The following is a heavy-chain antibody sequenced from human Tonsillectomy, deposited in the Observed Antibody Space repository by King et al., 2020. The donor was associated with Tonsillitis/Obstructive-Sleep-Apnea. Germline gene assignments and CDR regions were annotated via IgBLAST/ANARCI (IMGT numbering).Heavy chain of an antibody. CDR2: IYYSGST. Sequence: VQLQESGPGLVKPSETLSLTCTVSGGSISSYSWSWIRQPPGKGLEWIGYIYYSGSTNYNPSLKSRVTISVDTSKNQFSLQLSSVTAADTAVYYCARFSTKLGYCTSTTCYGAFDFWGQGTMVTVSS. CDR3: ARFSTKLGYCTSTTCYGAFDF. J-gene: IGHJ3*01. CDR1: GGSISSYS. V-gene: IGHV4-59*01. D-gene: IGHD2-2*01.